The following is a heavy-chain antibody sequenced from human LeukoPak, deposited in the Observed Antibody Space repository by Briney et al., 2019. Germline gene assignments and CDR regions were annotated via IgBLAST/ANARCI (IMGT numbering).Heavy chain of an antibody. CDR2: IYYSGST. CDR1: GGSFSSSSYY. Sequence: SETLSLTCTVSGGSFSSSSYYWGWIRQPPGKGLEWIGSIYYSGSTYYNPSLKSRVTISVDTSKNQFSLKLSSVTAADTAVYYCARPAGIAAAGAFDYWGQGTLVTVSP. CDR3: ARPAGIAAAGAFDY. V-gene: IGHV4-39*01. D-gene: IGHD6-13*01. J-gene: IGHJ4*02.